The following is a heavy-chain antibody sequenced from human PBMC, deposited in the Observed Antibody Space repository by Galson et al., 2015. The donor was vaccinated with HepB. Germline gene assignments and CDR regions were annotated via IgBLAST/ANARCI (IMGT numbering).Heavy chain of an antibody. CDR2: ISAYNGNT. J-gene: IGHJ6*02. Sequence: SVKVSCKASGYTFTSYGISWVRQAPGQGLEWMGWISAYNGNTNYAQKLQGRVTMTTDTSTSTAYMELRSLRSDDTAVYYCARVFYDPREPYGMDVWGQGTTVTVSS. D-gene: IGHD2/OR15-2a*01. V-gene: IGHV1-18*01. CDR3: ARVFYDPREPYGMDV. CDR1: GYTFTSYG.